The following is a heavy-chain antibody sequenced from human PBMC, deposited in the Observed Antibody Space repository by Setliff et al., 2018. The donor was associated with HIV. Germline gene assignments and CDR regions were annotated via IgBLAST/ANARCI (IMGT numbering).Heavy chain of an antibody. Sequence: SETLSLTCAVYGGSFSGYSWNWIRQPPGKGLEWIGEISHSGSTNYNPSLKSRVTISVDTSKNQFSLKLSSVTAADTAVYYCARVPTNPDFYYYYMDVWGKGTTVTVSS. CDR3: ARVPTNPDFYYYYMDV. CDR2: ISHSGST. J-gene: IGHJ6*03. V-gene: IGHV4-34*01. CDR1: GGSFSGYS.